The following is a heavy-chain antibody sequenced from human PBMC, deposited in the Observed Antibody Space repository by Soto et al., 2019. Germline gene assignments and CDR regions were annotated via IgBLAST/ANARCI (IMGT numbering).Heavy chain of an antibody. CDR1: GFTFSSYG. D-gene: IGHD3-10*01. Sequence: GGSLRLSCAASGFTFSSYGMHWVRQAPGKGLEWVAVISYDGSNKYYADSVKGRFTISRDNSKNTLYLQMNSLRAEDTAVYYCAKDLLVHWFDPWGQGTLVTVSS. CDR2: ISYDGSNK. CDR3: AKDLLVHWFDP. J-gene: IGHJ5*02. V-gene: IGHV3-30*18.